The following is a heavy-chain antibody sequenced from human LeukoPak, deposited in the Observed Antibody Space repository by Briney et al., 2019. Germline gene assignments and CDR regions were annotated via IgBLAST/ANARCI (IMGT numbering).Heavy chain of an antibody. J-gene: IGHJ4*02. D-gene: IGHD3-22*01. Sequence: GGSLRLSCAPSGFTVSNNYMSWVRQAPGKGLEWVSVIYSGGSTYYADSVRGRFTISRDNSKNTLYLQMNSLRAEDTAVYYCARDVYDSSGYWGQGTLVTVSS. CDR2: IYSGGST. CDR3: ARDVYDSSGY. CDR1: GFTVSNNY. V-gene: IGHV3-66*01.